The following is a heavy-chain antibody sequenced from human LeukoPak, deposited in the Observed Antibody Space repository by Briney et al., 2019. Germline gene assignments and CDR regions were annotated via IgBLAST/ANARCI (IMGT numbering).Heavy chain of an antibody. D-gene: IGHD2-2*01. J-gene: IGHJ4*02. CDR3: ARAPLYCSSTSCYFDY. V-gene: IGHV1-69*13. CDR1: GGTFSSYA. CDR2: IIPIFGTA. Sequence: GASVKVSCKASGGTFSSYAISWVRQAPGQGLEWMGGIIPIFGTANYAQKFQGRVTVTADESTSTAYMELSSLRSEDTAVYYCARAPLYCSSTSCYFDYWGQGTLVTVSS.